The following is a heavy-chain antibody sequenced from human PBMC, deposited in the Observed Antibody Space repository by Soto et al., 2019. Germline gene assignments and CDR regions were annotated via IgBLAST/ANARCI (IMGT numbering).Heavy chain of an antibody. D-gene: IGHD6-6*01. CDR2: IWYDGSNK. J-gene: IGHJ6*02. CDR1: GFTFSSYG. Sequence: HPGGSLRLSCAASGFTFSSYGMHWVRQAPGKGLEWVAVIWYDGSNKYYADSVKGRFTISRDNSKNTLYLQMNSLRAEDTAVYYCASFRSIARVNGMDVGGQGTTVTVSS. CDR3: ASFRSIARVNGMDV. V-gene: IGHV3-33*01.